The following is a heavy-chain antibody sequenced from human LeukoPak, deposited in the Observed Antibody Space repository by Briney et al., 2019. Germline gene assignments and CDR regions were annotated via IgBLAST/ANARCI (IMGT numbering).Heavy chain of an antibody. V-gene: IGHV3-74*01. CDR3: ARDAVAVAGTFYH. CDR1: GFTFGSYW. D-gene: IGHD6-19*01. Sequence: GGSLRLSCAASGFTFGSYWMHWVRQVPGKGLMWVSRINSDGSSTNYADSVKGRFTISRDNAKNTLYLQMNSLRAEDTAVYYCARDAVAVAGTFYHWGQGTLVTVSS. J-gene: IGHJ5*02. CDR2: INSDGSST.